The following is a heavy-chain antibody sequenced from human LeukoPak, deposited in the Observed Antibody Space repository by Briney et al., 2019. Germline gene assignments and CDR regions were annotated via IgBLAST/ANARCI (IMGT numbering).Heavy chain of an antibody. CDR3: AILKLTGYSSGLDY. CDR2: INHSGST. Sequence: PSETLSLTCAVSGGSFNGYYWSWIRQPPGKGLEWIGEINHSGSTNYNPSLKSRVTISVDTSKNQFSLKLSSVTAADTAVYYCAILKLTGYSSGLDYWGQGTLVTVSS. D-gene: IGHD6-19*01. V-gene: IGHV4-34*01. J-gene: IGHJ4*02. CDR1: GGSFNGYY.